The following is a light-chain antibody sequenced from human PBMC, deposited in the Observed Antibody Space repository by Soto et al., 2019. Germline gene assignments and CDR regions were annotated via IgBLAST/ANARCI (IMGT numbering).Light chain of an antibody. J-gene: IGKJ1*01. Sequence: EIVLTQSPGTLSLSPGERATLSCRASQSVSSSNLAWYQQKPGQAPRLLIFGASSRATGIPDRFSGSGSGTDFTLSVSRLEPEDFAVYYCQQYGSSPWTFGQGTKVELK. CDR2: GAS. V-gene: IGKV3-20*01. CDR3: QQYGSSPWT. CDR1: QSVSSSN.